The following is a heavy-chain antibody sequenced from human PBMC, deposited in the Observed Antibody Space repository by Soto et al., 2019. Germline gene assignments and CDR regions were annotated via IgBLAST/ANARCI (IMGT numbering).Heavy chain of an antibody. CDR2: INHSGST. Sequence: SETPSLTCAVYGGSFSGYYWSWIRQPPGKGLEWIGEINHSGSTNYNPSLKSRVTISVDTSKNQFSLKLSSVTAADTAVYYCSSGWYVFDYWGQGTLVTVSS. CDR3: SSGWYVFDY. V-gene: IGHV4-34*01. D-gene: IGHD6-19*01. CDR1: GGSFSGYY. J-gene: IGHJ4*02.